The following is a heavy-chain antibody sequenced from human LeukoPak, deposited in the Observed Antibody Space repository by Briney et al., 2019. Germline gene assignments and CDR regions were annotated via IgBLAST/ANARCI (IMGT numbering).Heavy chain of an antibody. D-gene: IGHD3-10*02. CDR2: ISYDGSNK. V-gene: IGHV3-30*18. CDR1: GFTFSSYG. J-gene: IGHJ6*02. Sequence: PGRSLRFSCAASGFTFSSYGMHWVRQAPGKGLEWVAVISYDGSNKYYADSVKGRFTISRDNSKNTLYLQMNSLRAEDTAVYYCAKHHPMFGSYYYYGMDVWGQGTTVTVSS. CDR3: AKHHPMFGSYYYYGMDV.